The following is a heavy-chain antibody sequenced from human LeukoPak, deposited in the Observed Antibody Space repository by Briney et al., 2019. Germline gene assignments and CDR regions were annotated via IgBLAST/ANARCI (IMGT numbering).Heavy chain of an antibody. J-gene: IGHJ4*02. V-gene: IGHV3-15*01. CDR2: IKSKTDGGTT. CDR3: TTDLGCSGGSCYSF. D-gene: IGHD2-15*01. Sequence: GGSLRLSCAASGFTFSNAWMSWVRHAPGKGLEWVGRIKSKTDGGTTDYAAPVKGRFTISRDDSKNTLYLQMNSLKTEDTAVYYCTTDLGCSGGSCYSFWGQGTLVTVSS. CDR1: GFTFSNAW.